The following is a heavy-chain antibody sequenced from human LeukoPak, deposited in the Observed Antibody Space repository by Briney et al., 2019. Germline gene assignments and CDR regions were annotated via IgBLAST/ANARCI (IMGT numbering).Heavy chain of an antibody. CDR1: GFAFSSYS. CDR3: ARVTAGATTSNYYYYHMDV. CDR2: ITSNGGLT. D-gene: IGHD1-26*01. J-gene: IGHJ6*02. V-gene: IGHV3-64*01. Sequence: GGSLRLSCAGSGFAFSSYSIQWVRQAPGKGLESGSAITSNGGLTYYENYVRGRFTISRDNSKNTLYLQMGSLRAEDMAVYYCARVTAGATTSNYYYYHMDVWGQGTTVTVSS.